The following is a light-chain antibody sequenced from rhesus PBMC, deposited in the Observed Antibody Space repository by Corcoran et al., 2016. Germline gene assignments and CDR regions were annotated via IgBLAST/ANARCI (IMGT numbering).Light chain of an antibody. Sequence: DIQMTQSPSSLSASVGDTVTITCRASQGLSSWLAWYQQKPGKAPNLLIYKASSLQSGVPSRFSGSGSGTDFTLTISSLQSEDFATYYCQQYSSRPFTFGPGTKLDIK. CDR2: KAS. J-gene: IGKJ3*01. CDR3: QQYSSRPFT. V-gene: IGKV1-22*01. CDR1: QGLSSW.